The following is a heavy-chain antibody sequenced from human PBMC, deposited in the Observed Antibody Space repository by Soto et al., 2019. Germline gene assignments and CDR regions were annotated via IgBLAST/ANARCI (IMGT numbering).Heavy chain of an antibody. V-gene: IGHV5-10-1*03. CDR3: VRHGNGTPYYFDY. CDR1: GYRFISYW. D-gene: IGHD1-1*01. J-gene: IGHJ4*02. CDR2: IDPSDSYT. Sequence: EVQLVQSGAEVKKPGESLRLSCKGSGYRFISYWISWVRQRPGKGLEWVGRIDPSDSYTVYSPSFQGHVTISIDMSVSTAYLQWSSLQASDTAMYFCVRHGNGTPYYFDYWRRGTLVPVSS.